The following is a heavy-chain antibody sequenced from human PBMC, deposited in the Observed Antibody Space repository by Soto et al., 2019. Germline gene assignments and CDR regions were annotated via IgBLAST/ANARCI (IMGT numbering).Heavy chain of an antibody. Sequence: SETLSLTCTVSCGSVNSGGYHWSWIRQHPGKGLEWIGDIYYSGSTYYNPSLKSRVTISIDTSTNHFSLHLSALTAADTAVYYCARAPIPNWNYYGMDVWGQGTTVTVSS. CDR2: IYYSGST. J-gene: IGHJ6*02. CDR3: ARAPIPNWNYYGMDV. CDR1: CGSVNSGGYH. V-gene: IGHV4-31*03. D-gene: IGHD1-1*01.